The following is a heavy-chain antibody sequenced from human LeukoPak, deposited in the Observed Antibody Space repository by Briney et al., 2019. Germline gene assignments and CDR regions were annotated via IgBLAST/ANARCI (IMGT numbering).Heavy chain of an antibody. J-gene: IGHJ4*02. Sequence: GGSLRLSCAASGFSFMNAWMIWVRQAPGKGLEWVGRIKSNADGGTPDYAAPARGRFTISRDDSKNTLYLQMNSLITEDTAAYYCTTFYHEYSPYWGRGTLVTVSS. CDR3: TTFYHEYSPY. V-gene: IGHV3-15*01. D-gene: IGHD2/OR15-2a*01. CDR2: IKSNADGGTP. CDR1: GFSFMNAW.